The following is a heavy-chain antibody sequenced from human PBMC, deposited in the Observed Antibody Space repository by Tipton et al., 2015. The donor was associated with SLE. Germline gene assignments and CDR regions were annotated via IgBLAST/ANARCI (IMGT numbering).Heavy chain of an antibody. J-gene: IGHJ5*02. CDR3: ARGGLLSSKWHWFDP. D-gene: IGHD6-13*01. CDR2: ISYTGST. Sequence: TLSLTCTVSGGSISSGNFYWNWIRQHPGKGLEWIGDISYTGSTNYNPSLKSRVTMSVDTPKNQLSLKLTSVTAADTAVYYCARGGLLSSKWHWFDPWGQGTLVTVSS. CDR1: GGSISSGNFY. V-gene: IGHV4-31*03.